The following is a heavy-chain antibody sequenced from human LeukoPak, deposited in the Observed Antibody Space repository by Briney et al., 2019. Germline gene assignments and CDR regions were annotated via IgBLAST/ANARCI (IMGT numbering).Heavy chain of an antibody. D-gene: IGHD2-2*01. Sequence: ASVKVSCKASGYTFTSYGISWVRQAPGQGLEWMGWISAYNGNTNYAQKLQGRVTMTTDTSTSTAYMELRSLRSDDTAVYYCASSVVPAARGFYYFDYWGQGTLVTVSS. CDR1: GYTFTSYG. CDR3: ASSVVPAARGFYYFDY. CDR2: ISAYNGNT. V-gene: IGHV1-18*01. J-gene: IGHJ4*02.